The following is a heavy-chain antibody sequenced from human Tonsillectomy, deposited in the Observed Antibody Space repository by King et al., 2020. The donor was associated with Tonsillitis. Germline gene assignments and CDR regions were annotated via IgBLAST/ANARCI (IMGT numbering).Heavy chain of an antibody. CDR1: GFTLTNYA. V-gene: IGHV3-23*01. J-gene: IGHJ4*02. CDR3: ANQIGFCNGGTCSLDY. D-gene: IGHD2-15*01. CDR2: ISGSGTYT. Sequence: VQSGGSLGLSCAASGFTLTNYAMSWVRQAPGKGLEWVSSISGSGTYTYYADSVEGRFTISRDNSKNTLCLQMNSLRAEDTAVYYCANQIGFCNGGTCSLDYWGQGALVTVSS.